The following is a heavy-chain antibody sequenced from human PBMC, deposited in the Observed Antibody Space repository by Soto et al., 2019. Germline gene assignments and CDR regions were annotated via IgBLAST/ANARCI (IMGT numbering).Heavy chain of an antibody. CDR3: AGDRNDNCWAFY. Sequence: SETLSLTCAVTGGSISSYYWSWVRQPPGKALEWIGYIRYSGGTNYNPSLKSRVTISVDTSKNQFSLEVNSVSAADTAVYFCAGDRNDNCWAFYWGRGVRVTVS. J-gene: IGHJ4*02. D-gene: IGHD1-20*01. CDR1: GGSISSYY. CDR2: IRYSGGT. V-gene: IGHV4-59*01.